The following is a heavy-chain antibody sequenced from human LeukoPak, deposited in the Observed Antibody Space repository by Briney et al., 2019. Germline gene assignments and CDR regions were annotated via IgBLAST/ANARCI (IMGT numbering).Heavy chain of an antibody. CDR1: GGSISSYY. J-gene: IGHJ4*02. V-gene: IGHV4-59*01. CDR3: ASGVVDVVPAAVYFDY. CDR2: IYYSGST. Sequence: SETLSLTCTVSGGSISSYYWSWIRQPPGKGLEWIGYIYYSGSTNYNPSLKSRVTISVDTSKNQFSLKLSSVTAADTAVYYCASGVVDVVPAAVYFDYWGQGTLVTVSS. D-gene: IGHD2-2*01.